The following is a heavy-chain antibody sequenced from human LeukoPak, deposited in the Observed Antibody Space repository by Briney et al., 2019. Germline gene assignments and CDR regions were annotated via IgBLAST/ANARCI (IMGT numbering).Heavy chain of an antibody. CDR3: ARDPDPYYFDY. CDR2: IKQDGSEK. CDR1: GFTFSSDW. J-gene: IGHJ4*02. Sequence: PGGSLRLSCAASGFTFSSDWMSWVRQAPGKGLEWVANIKQDGSEKYYVDSVKGRFTISRDNAKNSLYLQMNSLRAEDTAVYYCARDPDPYYFDYWGQGTLVTVSS. V-gene: IGHV3-7*01.